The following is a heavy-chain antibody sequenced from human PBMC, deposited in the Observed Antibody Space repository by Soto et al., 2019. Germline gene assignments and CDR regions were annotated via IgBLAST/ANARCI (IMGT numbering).Heavy chain of an antibody. Sequence: QVQLQESGPGLVKPSQTLSLTCTVSGGSISSGGYYWSWIRQHPGKGLEWIGYIYYSGSTYYNPSLQSRVTISVDTSKNQFSLKRSSVTAADTAVYYCARDSAGIHTSYYFDYWGQGTLVTVSS. D-gene: IGHD5-18*01. CDR3: ARDSAGIHTSYYFDY. V-gene: IGHV4-31*03. CDR1: GGSISSGGYY. CDR2: IYYSGST. J-gene: IGHJ4*02.